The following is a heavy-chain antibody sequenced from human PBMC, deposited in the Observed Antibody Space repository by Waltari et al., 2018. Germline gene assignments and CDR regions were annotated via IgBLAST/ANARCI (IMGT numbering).Heavy chain of an antibody. CDR1: GFNVNDNT. V-gene: IGHV3-23*01. D-gene: IGHD4-4*01. J-gene: IGHJ4*02. Sequence: LESGGASVQPGGSLRLSCAASGFNVNDNTMSWVRQPPGKGLEGVSSVSNGNDVSYQSDSVKGRFTTSRDIAGNSIYLQMSGLRSEDTAIYYCVREVGYTNSATWGQGTLVNVSP. CDR3: VREVGYTNSAT. CDR2: VSNGNDVS.